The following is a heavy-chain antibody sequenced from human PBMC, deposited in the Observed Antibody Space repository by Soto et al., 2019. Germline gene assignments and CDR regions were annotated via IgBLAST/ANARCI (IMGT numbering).Heavy chain of an antibody. CDR3: AREGNLGRWIQPLDS. J-gene: IGHJ4*02. Sequence: GGSLRLSCAASGFTFSESAMHWVRQASGKGLEWVGRIRNKDNNYATAYTASVKGRFTISRDDSKNTVYLQMNSLKIDDTAVYYCAREGNLGRWIQPLDSWGQGTLVTVSS. CDR2: IRNKDNNYAT. V-gene: IGHV3-73*01. CDR1: GFTFSESA. D-gene: IGHD2-2*03.